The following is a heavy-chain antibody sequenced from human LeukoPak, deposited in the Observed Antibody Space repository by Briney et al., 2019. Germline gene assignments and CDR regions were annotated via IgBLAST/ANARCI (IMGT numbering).Heavy chain of an antibody. CDR3: ARDRSGYETSPLYDY. D-gene: IGHD5-12*01. Sequence: PSETLSLTCTVSRGSISNYYWSWIRQPAGKGLEYIGRIYSSGITDYNPSLMSRVTLSVDTSKNRFSLRLCSVTAADTAVYYCARDRSGYETSPLYDYWGQGTLVTVSS. CDR2: IYSSGIT. V-gene: IGHV4-4*07. CDR1: RGSISNYY. J-gene: IGHJ4*02.